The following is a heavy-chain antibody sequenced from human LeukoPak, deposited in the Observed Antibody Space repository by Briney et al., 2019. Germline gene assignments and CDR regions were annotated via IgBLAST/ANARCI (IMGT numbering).Heavy chain of an antibody. V-gene: IGHV3-23*01. D-gene: IGHD6-19*01. CDR1: GFTFSSYA. Sequence: GGSLRLSCAAPGFTFSSYAISWVRQPQGRGWGWVPAIVGMGGSTYYADSVKGRFTISRDNSKNTLYLQMNSLRAEDTAVYYCAKDSGIAVAGVRFRVSVAVYWGQGTLVTVSS. J-gene: IGHJ4*02. CDR2: IVGMGGST. CDR3: AKDSGIAVAGVRFRVSVAVY.